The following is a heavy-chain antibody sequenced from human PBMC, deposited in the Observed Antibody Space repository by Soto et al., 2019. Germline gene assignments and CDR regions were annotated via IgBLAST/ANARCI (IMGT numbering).Heavy chain of an antibody. Sequence: GASVKVSCKASGYTFTSYSMHWVRQAPGQRLEWMGWINAGNGNTKYSQKFQGRVTITRDTSASTAYMELSSLRSEDTAVYYCARDRKLLWFGELSPYYFDYWGQGTLVTAPQ. CDR2: INAGNGNT. CDR3: ARDRKLLWFGELSPYYFDY. J-gene: IGHJ4*02. CDR1: GYTFTSYS. D-gene: IGHD3-10*01. V-gene: IGHV1-3*01.